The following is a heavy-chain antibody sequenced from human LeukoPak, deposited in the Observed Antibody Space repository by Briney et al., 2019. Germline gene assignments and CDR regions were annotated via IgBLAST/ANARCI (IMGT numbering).Heavy chain of an antibody. CDR3: ARGGVPASSDY. CDR2: ISSSGRTI. CDR1: GFTFSSYN. V-gene: IGHV3-48*04. Sequence: HPGGSLRLSCAASGFTFSSYNMNWVRQAPGKGLEWVSYISSSGRTIYYADSVKGRFTISRDNAKNTLYLQMNSLRAEDTAVYYCARGGVPASSDYWGQGTLVTVSS. J-gene: IGHJ4*02. D-gene: IGHD2-2*01.